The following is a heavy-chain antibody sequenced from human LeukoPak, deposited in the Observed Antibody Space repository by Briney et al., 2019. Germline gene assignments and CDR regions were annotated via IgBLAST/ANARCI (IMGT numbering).Heavy chain of an antibody. J-gene: IGHJ3*02. V-gene: IGHV3-21*01. CDR1: GFTFSSYS. Sequence: GGSLRLSCAASGFTFSSYSMNWVRQAPGKGLEWVSSIISSSSYIYYADSVKGRFTISRDNAKNSLYLQMNSLRAEDTAVYYCASDEGLGYCSSTSCPTGFAFDIWGQGTMVTVSS. CDR2: IISSSSYI. CDR3: ASDEGLGYCSSTSCPTGFAFDI. D-gene: IGHD2-2*01.